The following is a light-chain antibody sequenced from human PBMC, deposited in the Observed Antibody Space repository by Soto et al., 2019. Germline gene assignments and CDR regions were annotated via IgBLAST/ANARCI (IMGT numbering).Light chain of an antibody. CDR1: QSVRSN. V-gene: IGKV3-15*01. CDR2: DTS. Sequence: ILMTQSPATLSVSPGERFTLSCRASQSVRSNLAWYQQKPGQAPRLLIYDTSIRATGIPARFSGSGFGTEFTLTITSQQYDDFAVYHCQQYNTWRSITFGQGTRLEIK. J-gene: IGKJ5*01. CDR3: QQYNTWRSIT.